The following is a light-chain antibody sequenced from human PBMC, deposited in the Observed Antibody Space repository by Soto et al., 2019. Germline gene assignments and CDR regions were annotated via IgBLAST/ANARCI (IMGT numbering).Light chain of an antibody. Sequence: EIVLTQSPGTLSLSPGERATLSCRASQSVSSTYLAWYQQKPGQAPRLLIYSTSSRATGIPDRFSGSGSGTVFALTISRLEPEDFAMYYCQQYGGSPPGPRYTFGQGTKLEIK. CDR3: QQYGGSPPGPRYT. V-gene: IGKV3-20*01. CDR1: QSVSSTY. J-gene: IGKJ2*01. CDR2: STS.